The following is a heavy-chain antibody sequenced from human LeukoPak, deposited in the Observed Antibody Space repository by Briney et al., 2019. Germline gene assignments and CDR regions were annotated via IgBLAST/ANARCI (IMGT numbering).Heavy chain of an antibody. J-gene: IGHJ5*02. Sequence: GGSLRLSCVGSGFTFTDYAMSWIRQAPGRGLEWVSYISTSVTYTEYADSVKGRFTISRDNAKNSLYLQMNSLRAEDTAVYYCAREGRSGSYLGRFDPWGQGTLVTVSS. D-gene: IGHD1-26*01. V-gene: IGHV3-11*05. CDR1: GFTFTDYA. CDR3: AREGRSGSYLGRFDP. CDR2: ISTSVTYT.